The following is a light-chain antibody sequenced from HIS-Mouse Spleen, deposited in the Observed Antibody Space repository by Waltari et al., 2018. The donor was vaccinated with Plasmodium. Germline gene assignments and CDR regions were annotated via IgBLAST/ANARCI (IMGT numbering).Light chain of an antibody. CDR1: QSVSSY. CDR2: DAA. Sequence: EIVLTQSPATLSLSPGERATLSCRASQSVSSYLAWYQQKPGQAPRLLIYDAANRATGIPAMFSCSGSGTDFTLTISSLEPEDFAVYYCQQRSNWPSLTFGGGTKVEIK. V-gene: IGKV3-11*01. J-gene: IGKJ4*01. CDR3: QQRSNWPSLT.